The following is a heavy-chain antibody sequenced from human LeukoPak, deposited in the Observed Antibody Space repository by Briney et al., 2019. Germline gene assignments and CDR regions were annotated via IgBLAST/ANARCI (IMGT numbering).Heavy chain of an antibody. V-gene: IGHV4-34*01. D-gene: IGHD2-21*02. Sequence: PSETLSLTCAVYGGSFSGYYWSWIRQPPGKGLEWIGEINHSGSTNYNPSLKSRVTISVDTSKNQFSLKLSSVTAADTAVYYCARDPRAYCGGDCYGNYFDYWGQGTLVTVSS. CDR3: ARDPRAYCGGDCYGNYFDY. J-gene: IGHJ4*02. CDR1: GGSFSGYY. CDR2: INHSGST.